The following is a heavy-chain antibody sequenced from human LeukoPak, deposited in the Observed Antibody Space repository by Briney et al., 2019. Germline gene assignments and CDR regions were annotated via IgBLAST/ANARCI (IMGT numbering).Heavy chain of an antibody. J-gene: IGHJ4*02. D-gene: IGHD3-3*01. V-gene: IGHV3-7*01. CDR2: IKQDGSEK. CDR1: GFTFSSYW. CDR3: ARDSYPPYYDFWSGYYLTRGRDFDY. Sequence: GGSLRLSCAASGFTFSSYWMNWVRQAPGKGLEWVANIKQDGSEKYYVDSVKGRFTISRDNAKNSLYLQMNSLRAEDTAVYYCARDSYPPYYDFWSGYYLTRGRDFDYWGQGTLVTVSS.